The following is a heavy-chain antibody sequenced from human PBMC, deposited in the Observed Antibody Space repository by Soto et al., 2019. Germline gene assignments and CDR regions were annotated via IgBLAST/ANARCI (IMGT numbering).Heavy chain of an antibody. CDR2: INDSGST. J-gene: IGHJ4*02. D-gene: IGHD2-2*01. CDR1: GGSFSGYY. Sequence: PSETLSLTCAVYGGSFSGYYWSWIRQPPGKGLEWIGEINDSGSTNYNPSLKSRVTLSVDTSKNQFSPKLSSMTAADTAVYYCARFRRGPAALFDKDWGQGILVTVSS. V-gene: IGHV4-34*10. CDR3: ARFRRGPAALFDKD.